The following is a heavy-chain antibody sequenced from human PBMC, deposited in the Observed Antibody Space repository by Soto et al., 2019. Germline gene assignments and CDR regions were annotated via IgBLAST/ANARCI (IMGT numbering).Heavy chain of an antibody. CDR1: GGSITSGDYY. CDR3: ARDRSPYGMDG. Sequence: SETLSLTCTVSGGSITSGDYYWTWIRQPPGKGLEWIGYIFYSGSTSCNPSLKSRITISIDRSKSQFSLKLSSVTAADTAVYYCARDRSPYGMDGWGQGTTVTVSS. CDR2: IFYSGST. V-gene: IGHV4-30-4*01. J-gene: IGHJ6*02.